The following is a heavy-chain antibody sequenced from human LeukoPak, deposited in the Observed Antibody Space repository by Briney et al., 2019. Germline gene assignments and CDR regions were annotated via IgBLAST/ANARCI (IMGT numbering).Heavy chain of an antibody. CDR2: IKEDGSEI. D-gene: IGHD4-23*01. V-gene: IGHV3-7*01. Sequence: GGSLRLACAPSAFTFSIHWMSCVRQAPGKGLEWVANIKEDGSEINYVDSAKGRFTISRDNAKNSLYLQMNNLKIDDTAVYYCARDRGYSTFDYWGQGTLVTVSS. CDR3: ARDRGYSTFDY. J-gene: IGHJ4*02. CDR1: AFTFSIHW.